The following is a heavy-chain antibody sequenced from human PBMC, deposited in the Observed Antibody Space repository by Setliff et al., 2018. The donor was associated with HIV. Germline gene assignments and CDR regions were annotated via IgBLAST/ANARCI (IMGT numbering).Heavy chain of an antibody. Sequence: GGSLRLSCEASGFIFTTYGMHWVRQAPGKGLEWVAFIRFDETNKYYSDSVKGRFTISRDTSKNTLFLQINSLRPEDTAVYYWARISVASRYNSDMDVWGKVTTVTVSS. V-gene: IGHV3-30*02. J-gene: IGHJ6*03. D-gene: IGHD5-12*01. CDR3: ARISVASRYNSDMDV. CDR1: GFIFTTYG. CDR2: IRFDETNK.